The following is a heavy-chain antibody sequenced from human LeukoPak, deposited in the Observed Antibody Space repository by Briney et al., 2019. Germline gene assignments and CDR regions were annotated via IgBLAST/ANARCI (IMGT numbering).Heavy chain of an antibody. CDR2: IKQDGSEK. V-gene: IGHV3-7*01. Sequence: PGGSLRLSCAASGFTFRSYWMSWVREAPGKGLEWAANIKQDGSEKYYVDAVKGRFTISRDNAKNSLYLQMNSLRAEDTAVYYCAREVYCSSTSCYRRLSYFDYWGQGTLVTVSS. CDR3: AREVYCSSTSCYRRLSYFDY. CDR1: GFTFRSYW. J-gene: IGHJ4*02. D-gene: IGHD2-2*01.